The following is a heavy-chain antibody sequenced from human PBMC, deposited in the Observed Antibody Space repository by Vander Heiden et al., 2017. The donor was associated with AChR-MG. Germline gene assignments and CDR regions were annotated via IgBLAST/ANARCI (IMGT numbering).Heavy chain of an antibody. V-gene: IGHV1-2*02. J-gene: IGHJ5*02. CDR1: GYTFTGYY. D-gene: IGHD2-2*02. Sequence: QVQLVQSGAEVKKPGASVKVSCKASGYTFTGYYMHWVRQAPGQGLEWMGWINPNSGGTNYAQKFQGRVTMTRDTSISTAYMELSRLRSDDTAVYYCAREGRKVPAAIRRWFDPWGQGTLVTVSS. CDR3: AREGRKVPAAIRRWFDP. CDR2: INPNSGGT.